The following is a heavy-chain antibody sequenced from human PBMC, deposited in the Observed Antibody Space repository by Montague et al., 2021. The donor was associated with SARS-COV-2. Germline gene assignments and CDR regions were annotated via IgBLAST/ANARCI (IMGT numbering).Heavy chain of an antibody. Sequence: SLRLSCAASGFTFGSYEMSWVRQAPGKGLEWVSYISSSGSTIYYADSVKGRFTISRDNAKNSLYLQMNSLRAEDTAVYYCAREKRRITIFGVVIIEYFDLWGRGTLVTVSS. CDR2: ISSSGSTI. J-gene: IGHJ2*01. CDR3: AREKRRITIFGVVIIEYFDL. D-gene: IGHD3-3*01. CDR1: GFTFGSYE. V-gene: IGHV3-48*03.